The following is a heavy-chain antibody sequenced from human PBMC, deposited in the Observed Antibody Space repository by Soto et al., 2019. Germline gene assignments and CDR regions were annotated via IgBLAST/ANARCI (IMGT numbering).Heavy chain of an antibody. CDR3: ARGIDYYSSAFYFFF. V-gene: IGHV1-69*01. Sequence: QIQLLQSGAELKKPGSSLKVSCKASGGTFRRYALNWVRQAPGQGPGGMGGIVPMFGKANYAQKFQGRATKTADESTSTAYMEWSSLRSEDTAMYYCARGIDYYSSAFYFFFWGQGTLVTVSS. J-gene: IGHJ4*02. CDR1: GGTFRRYA. D-gene: IGHD3-22*01. CDR2: IVPMFGKA.